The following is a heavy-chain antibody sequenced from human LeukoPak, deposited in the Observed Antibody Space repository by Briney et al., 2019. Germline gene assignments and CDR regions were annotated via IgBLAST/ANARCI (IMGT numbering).Heavy chain of an antibody. CDR3: VKDRLGGIVGLLDP. CDR1: GFTFRNYG. J-gene: IGHJ5*02. CDR2: IWYDGSNE. V-gene: IGHV3-33*03. Sequence: GGSLRLSCVASGFTFRNYGMHWVRQAPGKGLEWVAVIWYDGSNEHYADSVKGRFAISRDNSKNTLSLQMNSLRAGDSAVYYCVKDRLGGIVGLLDPWGQGTLVTVAS. D-gene: IGHD1-26*01.